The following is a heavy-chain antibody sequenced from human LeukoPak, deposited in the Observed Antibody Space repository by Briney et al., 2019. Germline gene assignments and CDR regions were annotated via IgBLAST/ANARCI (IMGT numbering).Heavy chain of an antibody. D-gene: IGHD6-19*01. CDR2: ISYDGSNK. Sequence: PGGSLRLSCAASGFTFSSHGMHWVRQAPGKGLEWVAVISYDGSNKYYADSVKGRFTISRDNSKNTLYLQMNSLRAEDTAVYYCAKGQAVADDDYWGQGTLVTVSS. J-gene: IGHJ4*02. CDR1: GFTFSSHG. V-gene: IGHV3-30*18. CDR3: AKGQAVADDDY.